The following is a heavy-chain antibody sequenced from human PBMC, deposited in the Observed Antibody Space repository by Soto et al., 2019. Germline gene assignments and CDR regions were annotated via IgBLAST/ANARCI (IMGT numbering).Heavy chain of an antibody. CDR3: ARAGADYYGSDNSYKGGFYYFDR. J-gene: IGHJ4*02. D-gene: IGHD3-10*01. CDR2: INHSGST. CDR1: GGSLSGNY. Sequence: QVLLQQWGAGLLKPSETLSLTCAVYGGSLSGNYWTWIRRPPGKGLEWLGNINHSGSTIYRPSLKSRVAISVGTSNNQFFLELSSVTAADTAVYYCARAGADYYGSDNSYKGGFYYFDRWGQGTLATVSS. V-gene: IGHV4-34*01.